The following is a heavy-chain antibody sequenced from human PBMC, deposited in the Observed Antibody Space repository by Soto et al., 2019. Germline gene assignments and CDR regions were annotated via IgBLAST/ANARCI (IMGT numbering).Heavy chain of an antibody. Sequence: QVQLVESGGGVVQPGRSLRLSCAASGLTFSAAGMQWVRQAPGKGLEWVAFIANDGRSESYADSVKGRFTISRDNSQNRLYLQMNGLRAEDTAVYYCAKDKGRTAIDYWGQGTLVSVSS. CDR1: GLTFSAAG. J-gene: IGHJ4*02. CDR3: AKDKGRTAIDY. CDR2: IANDGRSE. V-gene: IGHV3-30*18.